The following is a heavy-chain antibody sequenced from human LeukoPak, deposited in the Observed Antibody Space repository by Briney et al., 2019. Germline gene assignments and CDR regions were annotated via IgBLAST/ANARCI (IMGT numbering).Heavy chain of an antibody. Sequence: ASVKVSCKASGGTFSSYAISWVRQAPGHGLEWMGRINPNSGGTNYAQKFQGRVTMTRDTSISTAYMELSRLRSDDTAVYYCARSAITMVRGGGGYYFDYWGQGTLVTVSS. CDR3: ARSAITMVRGGGGYYFDY. CDR2: INPNSGGT. V-gene: IGHV1-2*06. CDR1: GGTFSSYA. D-gene: IGHD3-10*01. J-gene: IGHJ4*02.